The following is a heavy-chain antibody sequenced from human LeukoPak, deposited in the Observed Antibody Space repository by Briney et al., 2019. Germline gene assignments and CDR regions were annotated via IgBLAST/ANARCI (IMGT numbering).Heavy chain of an antibody. CDR1: GFTFSRYG. CDR3: AKDTVKVKMISRVPHYMDV. V-gene: IGHV3-30*02. D-gene: IGHD3-16*01. Sequence: PGGSLRLSCAASGFTFSRYGMHWVRQAPGKGLEWVAFIRYDGSNKYYADSLKGRVTISRDNSKNTLSLQMNSLRAEDTAVYYCAKDTVKVKMISRVPHYMDVWGKGTTVTISS. CDR2: IRYDGSNK. J-gene: IGHJ6*03.